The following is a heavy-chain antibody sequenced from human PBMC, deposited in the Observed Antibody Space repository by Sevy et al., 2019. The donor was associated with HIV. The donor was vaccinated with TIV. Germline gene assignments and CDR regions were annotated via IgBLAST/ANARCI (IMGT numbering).Heavy chain of an antibody. J-gene: IGHJ4*02. CDR2: INPYSGGT. CDR1: GYTFNSFY. V-gene: IGHV1-2*02. D-gene: IGHD2-21*02. CDR3: VRDRFYGGDSVTFAGDF. Sequence: APVKVSCKASGYTFNSFYIHWVRQAPGQGLEWMGWINPYSGGTHYAQKFQGRVTLTRDTSISVAYMDLTSLRSNDTAVYYCVRDRFYGGDSVTFAGDFWGQGTLVTVSS.